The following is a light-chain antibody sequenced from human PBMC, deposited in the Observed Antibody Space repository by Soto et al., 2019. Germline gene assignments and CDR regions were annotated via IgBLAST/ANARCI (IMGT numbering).Light chain of an antibody. V-gene: IGLV2-23*01. CDR1: SSDVGTYNL. CDR2: DAI. J-gene: IGLJ2*01. Sequence: QSALTQPASVSGSPGQSITISCTGTSSDVGTYNLVSWYQQHPDKAPKLIVYDAIKRPSGVSNRFSGSKSGNTASLTISGLQAEDEADYYCCSYAGSSTLVFGGGTQLTVL. CDR3: CSYAGSSTLV.